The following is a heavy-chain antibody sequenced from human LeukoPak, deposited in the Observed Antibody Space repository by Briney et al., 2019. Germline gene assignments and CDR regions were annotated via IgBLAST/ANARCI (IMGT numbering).Heavy chain of an antibody. D-gene: IGHD4-17*01. Sequence: PGRSLRLSCAASGFSFSNYGMHWVRQAPGKGLGWVAIISYDGTSEYYADSVKGRFAVSRVNSRNTLYLQMNSLRAEDTAIYYCAKDRTYYGDHLDSWGQGTLVTVSS. V-gene: IGHV3-30*18. CDR2: ISYDGTSE. CDR1: GFSFSNYG. CDR3: AKDRTYYGDHLDS. J-gene: IGHJ4*02.